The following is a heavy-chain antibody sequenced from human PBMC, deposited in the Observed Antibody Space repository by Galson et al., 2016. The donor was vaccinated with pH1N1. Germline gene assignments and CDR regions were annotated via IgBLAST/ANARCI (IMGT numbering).Heavy chain of an antibody. D-gene: IGHD1-26*01. V-gene: IGHV4-31*03. J-gene: IGHJ4*02. Sequence: TLSLTCTVSGGSISSGTYYWSWIRQHPGKGLEWIGYIYYSGSTYYNPSLKSRVTISVDTSNNQFSLKLSSVTAADTAVYYCANGRAYSGSYLFDYWGQGTLVTVSS. CDR1: GGSISSGTYY. CDR3: ANGRAYSGSYLFDY. CDR2: IYYSGST.